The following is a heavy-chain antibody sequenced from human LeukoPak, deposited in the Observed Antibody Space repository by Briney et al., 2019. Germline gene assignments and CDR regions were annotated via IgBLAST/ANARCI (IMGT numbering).Heavy chain of an antibody. Sequence: PGGSLRLSCTASGFTFGDYAMSWVRQAPGKGLEWVGFIRIKAYGGTAEYAASVKGRFTISRDDSKSIAYLQMNSLKTEDTAVYYCTRLGITIFGVVIIPGDYFDYWGQGTLVTVSS. CDR2: IRIKAYGGTA. CDR3: TRLGITIFGVVIIPGDYFDY. CDR1: GFTFGDYA. J-gene: IGHJ4*02. V-gene: IGHV3-49*04. D-gene: IGHD3-3*01.